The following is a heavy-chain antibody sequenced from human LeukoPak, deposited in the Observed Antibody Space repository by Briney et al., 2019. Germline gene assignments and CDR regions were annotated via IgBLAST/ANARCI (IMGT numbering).Heavy chain of an antibody. CDR2: FYYSGST. Sequence: ASETLSLTCAVSGGSLTGYFWTWIRQAPGKGLEWIGHFYYSGSTYHNPSLESRVSISVDTSKNQFSLKLTSVTAADTAVYYCARVGSYAFDIWGQGTMVTVSS. J-gene: IGHJ3*02. V-gene: IGHV4-59*01. CDR3: ARVGSYAFDI. CDR1: GGSLTGYF.